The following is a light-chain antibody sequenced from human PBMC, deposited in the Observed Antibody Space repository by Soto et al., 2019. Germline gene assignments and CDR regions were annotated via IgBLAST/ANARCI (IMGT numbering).Light chain of an antibody. CDR3: FSYTSSGTFV. J-gene: IGLJ2*01. Sequence: QSVLTQPASGSGSPGQSITVSCTGTSRDVGGYNYVSWYQQHPGKAPQLMIDDVNDRPSGVSSRFSGSKSGNTASLTISGLQAEYEADYYCFSYTSSGTFVFGGGTKLTVL. V-gene: IGLV2-14*03. CDR1: SRDVGGYNY. CDR2: DVN.